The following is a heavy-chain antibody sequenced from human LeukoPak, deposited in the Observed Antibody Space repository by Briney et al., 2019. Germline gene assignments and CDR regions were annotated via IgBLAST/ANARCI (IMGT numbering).Heavy chain of an antibody. CDR2: VYYVGST. CDR3: ARHYLYYYDSSGYFSHDAFDI. D-gene: IGHD3-22*01. CDR1: GGSISSHY. J-gene: IGHJ3*02. Sequence: KPSETLSLTCTVSGGSISSHYWSWIRQPPGKGLEWIGNVYYVGSTSYSPSLKSRVTISLDTSKNQFSLEMNSVTAADTAVYYCARHYLYYYDSSGYFSHDAFDIWGQGTMVTVSS. V-gene: IGHV4-59*11.